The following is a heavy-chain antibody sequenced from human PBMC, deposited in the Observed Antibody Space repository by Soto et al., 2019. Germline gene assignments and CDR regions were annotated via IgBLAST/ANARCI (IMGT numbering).Heavy chain of an antibody. CDR3: ARGSYFDY. Sequence: GGSLRLSCAASRFTFNTYTMDWVRRSPGKVLEWVSSISGSGNYIYHADSVKGRFSISRDNAKNSLYLQMNSLRAEDTAVYYCARGSYFDYWGQGTLVTVSS. V-gene: IGHV3-21*01. J-gene: IGHJ4*02. CDR2: ISGSGNYI. CDR1: RFTFNTYT.